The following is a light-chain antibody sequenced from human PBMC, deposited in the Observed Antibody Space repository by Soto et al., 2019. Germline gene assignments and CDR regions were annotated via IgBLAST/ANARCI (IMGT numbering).Light chain of an antibody. Sequence: QSVLTQSPSASASLGASVKLTCTLSSGHSSYAIAWHQQQPEKGPRYLMKLNSDGSHSKGDGIPDRFSGSSSGAERYLTISRLQSEEEADYCCQTWGTGTVVFGGGTKLTVL. CDR1: SGHSSYA. CDR3: QTWGTGTVV. V-gene: IGLV4-69*01. J-gene: IGLJ2*01. CDR2: LNSDGSH.